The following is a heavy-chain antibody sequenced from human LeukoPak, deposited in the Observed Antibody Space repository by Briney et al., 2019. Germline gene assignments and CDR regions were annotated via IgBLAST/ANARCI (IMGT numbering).Heavy chain of an antibody. CDR1: GGSVRSSSYY. D-gene: IGHD1-26*01. Sequence: SETLSLTCTVSGGSVRSSSYYWGWIRQSPGKGLEWIGNIHYSGSTDYNPSLKSRVTISGDTSKNQFSLKLISLTAADTAVYYCARTYGGTYYTDYWGQGTLVTVSS. V-gene: IGHV4-39*01. CDR2: IHYSGST. J-gene: IGHJ4*02. CDR3: ARTYGGTYYTDY.